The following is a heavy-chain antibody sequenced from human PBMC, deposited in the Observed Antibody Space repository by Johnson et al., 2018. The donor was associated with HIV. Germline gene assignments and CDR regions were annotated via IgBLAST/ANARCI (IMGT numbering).Heavy chain of an antibody. CDR2: IKKDGSEK. Sequence: VQLVESGGGLVQPGGSLRLSCAASGFTFSDYWMTWVRQAPGKGLEWVANIKKDGSEKYYVDSVKGRFTISRDNAKNSLYLQMSSLRVEDTAVYYCASGHMWSAFWDQGTMVTVSS. J-gene: IGHJ3*01. CDR3: ASGHMWSAF. D-gene: IGHD2-21*01. V-gene: IGHV3-7*02. CDR1: GFTFSDYW.